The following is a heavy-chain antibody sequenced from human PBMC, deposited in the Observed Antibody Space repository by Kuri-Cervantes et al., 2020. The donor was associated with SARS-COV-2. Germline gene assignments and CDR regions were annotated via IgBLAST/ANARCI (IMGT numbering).Heavy chain of an antibody. CDR3: AKVGAGYCNGGSCDSVVVD. CDR1: GFTFSSYW. V-gene: IGHV3-7*01. J-gene: IGHJ4*02. D-gene: IGHD2-15*01. Sequence: GESLKISCAASGFTFSSYWMSWVRQAPGKGLEWVANIKQDGSEKYYVDSVKGRFTISRDNAKNSLYLQMNSLRAEDTAVYYCAKVGAGYCNGGSCDSVVVDWGQGTLVTVSS. CDR2: IKQDGSEK.